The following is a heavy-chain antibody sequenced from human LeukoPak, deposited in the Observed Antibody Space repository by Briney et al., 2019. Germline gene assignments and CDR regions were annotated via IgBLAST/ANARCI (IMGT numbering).Heavy chain of an antibody. CDR3: ARFGIQDGD. D-gene: IGHD5-24*01. V-gene: IGHV3-74*01. CDR2: INTDGSST. Sequence: GGSLRLSCAAFGFIFSSYWMHWVRQAPGKRLVWVSRINTDGSSTNYADSVKGRFTISRDNAKNTLYLQMNSLRAEDTAVYYCARFGIQDGDWGHGTLVTVSS. CDR1: GFIFSSYW. J-gene: IGHJ4*01.